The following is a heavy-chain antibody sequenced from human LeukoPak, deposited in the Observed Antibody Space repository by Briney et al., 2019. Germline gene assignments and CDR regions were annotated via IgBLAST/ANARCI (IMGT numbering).Heavy chain of an antibody. V-gene: IGHV3-48*02. J-gene: IGHJ4*02. CDR2: IGGTHSNI. CDR3: ARDRDYAFDS. D-gene: IGHD4-17*01. CDR1: GFTFNAFG. Sequence: GGSLRLSCAASGFTFNAFGMNWVRQAPGKGLEWVSYIGGTHSNIYYADSVKGRFTISRDDAKNSLYLQMNSLRDEDTAVYYCARDRDYAFDSWGQGTLVTVSS.